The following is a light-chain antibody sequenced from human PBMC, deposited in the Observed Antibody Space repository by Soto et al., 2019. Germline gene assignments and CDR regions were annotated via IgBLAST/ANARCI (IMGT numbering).Light chain of an antibody. J-gene: IGKJ1*01. CDR1: QTVRNNY. CDR2: GAS. Sequence: EFVLAESPGTLSLSPGERATLSCRASQTVRNNYLAWYQQKPGQAPRLVIYGASSRATGIPDRFSGSGSGTDFTLTISRLEPEDFAVYYCQQYSKSPLTFGQGTRWIS. V-gene: IGKV3-20*01. CDR3: QQYSKSPLT.